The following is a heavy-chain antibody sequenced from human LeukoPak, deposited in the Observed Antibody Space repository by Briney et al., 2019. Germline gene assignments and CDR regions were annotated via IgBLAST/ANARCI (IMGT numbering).Heavy chain of an antibody. V-gene: IGHV3-30*02. CDR2: IRYDGSNK. Sequence: GGSLRLSCAASGFTFSSYGMHWVRQAPGKGLEWVAFIRYDGSNKYYADSVKGRFTISRDNSKNTLYLRMNSLRAEDTAVYYCASEIIFGSFDYWGQGTLVTVSS. CDR1: GFTFSSYG. D-gene: IGHD3-3*01. J-gene: IGHJ4*02. CDR3: ASEIIFGSFDY.